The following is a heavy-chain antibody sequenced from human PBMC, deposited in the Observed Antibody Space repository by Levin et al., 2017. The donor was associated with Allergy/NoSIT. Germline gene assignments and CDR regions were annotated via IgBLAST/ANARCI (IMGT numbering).Heavy chain of an antibody. J-gene: IGHJ4*02. CDR3: ARGGCSSTSCLDN. V-gene: IGHV3-74*01. CDR2: INSDGSNT. D-gene: IGHD2-2*01. Sequence: GGSLRLSCAASGFTFSNYWMHWVRQAPGKGLVWVSHINSDGSNTNYADSVKGRFTISRDNDKNTLYLQMNRLRDQNTAVYYCARGGCSSTSCLDNWGQGTLVTVSP. CDR1: GFTFSNYW.